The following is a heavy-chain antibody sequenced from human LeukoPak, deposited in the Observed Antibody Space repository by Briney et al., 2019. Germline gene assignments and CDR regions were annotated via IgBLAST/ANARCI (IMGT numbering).Heavy chain of an antibody. Sequence: GGSLRLSCAASGFTFDDYAMHWVRQAPGKGLEWVSLISWDGGSTYYADSVKGRFTISRDNSKNSLYLQMNSLRAEDTALYYCAKDIGQQLVLGGFDYWGQGTLVTVSS. V-gene: IGHV3-43D*03. CDR1: GFTFDDYA. CDR2: ISWDGGST. CDR3: AKDIGQQLVLGGFDY. J-gene: IGHJ4*02. D-gene: IGHD6-13*01.